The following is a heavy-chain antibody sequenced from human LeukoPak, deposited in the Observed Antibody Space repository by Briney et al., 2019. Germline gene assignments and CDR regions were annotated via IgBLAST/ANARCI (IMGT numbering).Heavy chain of an antibody. Sequence: SETLSLTCNVSGASIRSGRNCWGWIRQSRGKGLEWIGSIYYSGSSSYNPSLQSRVSISVDTSKNHISLKVFSLTAADTALYYCARHVSGSAMMHYFDYWGQGNLVTVSS. V-gene: IGHV4-39*01. D-gene: IGHD5-18*01. CDR3: ARHVSGSAMMHYFDY. CDR2: IYYSGSS. CDR1: GASIRSGRNC. J-gene: IGHJ4*02.